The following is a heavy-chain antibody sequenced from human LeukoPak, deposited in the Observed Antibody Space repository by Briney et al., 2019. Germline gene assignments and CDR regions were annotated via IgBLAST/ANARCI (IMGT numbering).Heavy chain of an antibody. V-gene: IGHV3-9*01. CDR3: AKGRDKYQLLSKNWFDP. Sequence: GRSLRLSCAASGFTFDNYAMHWVRRAPGKGLEWVSGISWNSGSIGYADSVKGRFTISRDNAKNSLYLQMNSLRAEDTALYYCAKGRDKYQLLSKNWFDPWGQGTLVTVSS. CDR2: ISWNSGSI. D-gene: IGHD2-2*01. CDR1: GFTFDNYA. J-gene: IGHJ5*01.